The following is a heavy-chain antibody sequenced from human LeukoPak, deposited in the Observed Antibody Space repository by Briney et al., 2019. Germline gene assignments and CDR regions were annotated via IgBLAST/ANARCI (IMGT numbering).Heavy chain of an antibody. V-gene: IGHV3-48*03. CDR1: GFTFSSYE. J-gene: IGHJ5*02. Sequence: GGSLRLSCAASGFTFSSYEMNWVRQAPGRGLEWVSSFSSSGSSIYYADSVKGRFTISRDNAKNSLYLQMNRLRAEDTAVYYCARRIYGSGTNWFDPWGQGTLVTVSS. CDR3: ARRIYGSGTNWFDP. D-gene: IGHD3-10*01. CDR2: FSSSGSSI.